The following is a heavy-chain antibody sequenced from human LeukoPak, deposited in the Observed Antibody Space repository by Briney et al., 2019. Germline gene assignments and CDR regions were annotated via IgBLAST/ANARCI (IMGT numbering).Heavy chain of an antibody. V-gene: IGHV5-51*01. J-gene: IGHJ3*02. CDR2: IYLDDSDT. Sequence: GESLKISCKVSGYSFTSYWIGWVRHMPGKGLEWMGVIYLDDSDTRYSPSFQGQVTISADKSISTAYLQWRSLKASDTAMYYCARASGSYSVGSFDIWGQGTMVTVSS. D-gene: IGHD1-26*01. CDR3: ARASGSYSVGSFDI. CDR1: GYSFTSYW.